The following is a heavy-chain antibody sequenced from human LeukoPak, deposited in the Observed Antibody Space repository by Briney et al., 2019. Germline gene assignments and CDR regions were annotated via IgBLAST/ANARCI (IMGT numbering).Heavy chain of an antibody. V-gene: IGHV3-11*01. J-gene: IGHJ4*02. D-gene: IGHD2-2*02. CDR3: AKWPASIKTNDY. CDR1: GFTFSDYY. Sequence: GGSLRLSCAASGFTFSDYYMSWIRQAPGKGLEWVSYISSSGSTIYYADSVKGRFTISRDNSKNTLYLQMNSLRAEDTAVHYCAKWPASIKTNDYWGQGTLVTVSS. CDR2: ISSSGSTI.